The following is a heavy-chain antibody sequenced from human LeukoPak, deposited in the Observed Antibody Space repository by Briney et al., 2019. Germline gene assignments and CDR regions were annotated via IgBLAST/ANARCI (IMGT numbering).Heavy chain of an antibody. CDR1: GGSITSDY. J-gene: IGHJ6*02. CDR2: FSYSGST. V-gene: IGHV4-59*08. CDR3: ARADESLVYGMDV. Sequence: SETLSLTCTLSGGSITSDYWSWIRQSPGKGLEWIGYFSYSGSTHYSPSLTSRVAISVDTSRNQLSLKLRSVTAADTAIYYCARADESLVYGMDVWARGPRSSSP.